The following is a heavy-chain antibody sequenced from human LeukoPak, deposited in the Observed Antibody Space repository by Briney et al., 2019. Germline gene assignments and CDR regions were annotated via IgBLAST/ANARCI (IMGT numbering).Heavy chain of an antibody. D-gene: IGHD3-22*01. CDR2: INPNSGGT. V-gene: IGHV1-2*02. Sequence: ASVKVSCKASGYTFTGYYMHWVRQAPGQGLEWMGWINPNSGGTNYAQKLQGRVTMTTDTSTSTAYMELRSLRSDDTAVYYCARDLYSSGYYYYYGMDVWGQGTTVTVSS. CDR1: GYTFTGYY. J-gene: IGHJ6*02. CDR3: ARDLYSSGYYYYYGMDV.